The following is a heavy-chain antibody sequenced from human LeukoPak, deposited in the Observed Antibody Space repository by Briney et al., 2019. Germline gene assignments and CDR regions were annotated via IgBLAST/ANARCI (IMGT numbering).Heavy chain of an antibody. D-gene: IGHD3-3*01. CDR2: IYSSGST. CDR3: ARDRGTIFGVANFDY. Sequence: SETLSLTCTVSGGSISSYYWSWIRQPAGKGLEWIGRIYSSGSTNYNPSLNSRVTMSVDTSKNQFSLKLNSVTAADTAVYYCARDRGTIFGVANFDYWGQGTLVTVSS. CDR1: GGSISSYY. J-gene: IGHJ4*02. V-gene: IGHV4-4*07.